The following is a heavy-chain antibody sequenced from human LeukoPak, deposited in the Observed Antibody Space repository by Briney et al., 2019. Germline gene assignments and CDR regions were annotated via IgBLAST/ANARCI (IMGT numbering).Heavy chain of an antibody. J-gene: IGHJ4*02. CDR2: IYTSGST. CDR3: ARAKRWLPFDY. CDR1: GYSISSGYY. D-gene: IGHD5-24*01. Sequence: SETLSLTCTVSGYSISSGYYWGWIRQPAGKGLEWIGRIYTSGSTNYNPSLKSRVTISVDTSKNQFSLKLDSVTAADTAVYYCARAKRWLPFDYWGQGTLVTVSS. V-gene: IGHV4-61*02.